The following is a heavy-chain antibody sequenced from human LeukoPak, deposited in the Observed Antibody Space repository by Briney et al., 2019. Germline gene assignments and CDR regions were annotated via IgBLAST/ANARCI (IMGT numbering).Heavy chain of an antibody. V-gene: IGHV4-34*01. D-gene: IGHD3-3*01. CDR1: GGSFSGYY. CDR2: INHSGST. Sequence: SETLSLTCAVYGGSFSGYYWSWIRQPPGKGLEWIGEINHSGSTNYNPSLKSRVTISVDTSKNQFSLKLSSVTAADTPVYYCARGLGYYDFWSGYYPLFDYWGQGTLVTVSS. J-gene: IGHJ4*02. CDR3: ARGLGYYDFWSGYYPLFDY.